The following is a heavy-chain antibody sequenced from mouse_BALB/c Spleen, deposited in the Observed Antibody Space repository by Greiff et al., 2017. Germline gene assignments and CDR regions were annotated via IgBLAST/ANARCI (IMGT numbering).Heavy chain of an antibody. CDR1: GYTFTSYY. CDR2: INPSNGGT. CDR3: TRRDYGHVRAMDY. D-gene: IGHD1-2*01. J-gene: IGHJ4*01. V-gene: IGHV1S81*02. Sequence: QLQQSGAELVKPGASVKLSCKASGYTFTSYYMYWVKQRPGQGLEWIGEINPSNGGTNFNEKFKSKATLTVDKSSSTAYMQLSSLTSEDSAVYYCTRRDYGHVRAMDYWGQGTSVTVSS.